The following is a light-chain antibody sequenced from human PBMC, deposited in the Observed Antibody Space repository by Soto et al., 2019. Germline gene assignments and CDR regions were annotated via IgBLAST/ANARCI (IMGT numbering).Light chain of an antibody. Sequence: DIQMTQSPSTLSASVGDRVTITCRASQSIGNLLAWYQQKSGKAPNLLIYDASSLESGVPSRFSGSGSGTEFTLTISSLQPDDFATYYSQQYSDYSPWTFGQGTKVEIK. V-gene: IGKV1-5*01. CDR2: DAS. J-gene: IGKJ1*01. CDR1: QSIGNL. CDR3: QQYSDYSPWT.